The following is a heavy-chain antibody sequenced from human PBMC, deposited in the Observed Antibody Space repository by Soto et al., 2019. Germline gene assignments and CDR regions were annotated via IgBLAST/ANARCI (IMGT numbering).Heavy chain of an antibody. V-gene: IGHV3-23*01. D-gene: IGHD3-9*01. Sequence: EVQVLESGGGLAQPGRSLRLSCEVSGLSFSSYAMTWVRQSPGKGLEGVSSISRSGNSTYSADSVRGRFTISRDNSKNTLYLQMNSLRAEDTAVYYCAKDAKILDWLPTSYYFDFWGQGTLVTVSS. J-gene: IGHJ4*02. CDR3: AKDAKILDWLPTSYYFDF. CDR1: GLSFSSYA. CDR2: ISRSGNST.